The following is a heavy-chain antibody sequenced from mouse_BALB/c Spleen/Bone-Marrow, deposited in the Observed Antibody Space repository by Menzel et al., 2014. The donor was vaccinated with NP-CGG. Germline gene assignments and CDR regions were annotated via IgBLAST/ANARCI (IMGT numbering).Heavy chain of an antibody. Sequence: VQLVESGAELARPGASVKMSCKASGYTFTSYWMHWVKQRPGQGLEWIGYINPSTGYTDYNQKFKDKATLTADKSSSTAYMQLSSLTSEDSAVYYCARQITTVDYAMDYWGQGTSVTVSS. D-gene: IGHD1-1*01. CDR1: GYTFTSYW. V-gene: IGHV1-4*01. CDR3: ARQITTVDYAMDY. J-gene: IGHJ4*01. CDR2: INPSTGYT.